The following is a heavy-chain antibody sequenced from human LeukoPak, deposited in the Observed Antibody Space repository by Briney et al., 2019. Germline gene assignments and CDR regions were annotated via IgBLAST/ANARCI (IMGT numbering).Heavy chain of an antibody. V-gene: IGHV4-61*02. J-gene: IGHJ4*02. CDR2: IYTSGST. Sequence: PSETLSLTCTVSGGSISSGSYYWSWIRQPAGKGLEWIGRIYTSGSTNYNPSLKSRVTISVDTSKNQFSLKLSSVTAADTAVYYCARDGDDYGDYGLDYWGQGTLVTVSS. CDR3: ARDGDDYGDYGLDY. CDR1: GGSISSGSYY. D-gene: IGHD4-17*01.